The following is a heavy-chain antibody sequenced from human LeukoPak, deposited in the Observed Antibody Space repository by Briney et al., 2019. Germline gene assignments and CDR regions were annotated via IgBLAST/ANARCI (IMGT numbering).Heavy chain of an antibody. V-gene: IGHV1-8*01. CDR1: GYTFTSYD. CDR2: MNPNSGNT. Sequence: ASVKVSCKASGYTFTSYDINWVRQATGQGLEWMGWMNPNSGNTGYAQKFQGRVTMTRNTSISTAYMELSSLRPEDTAVDYCARGVGSSGWGRRGGGVDYWGQGTLVTVSS. D-gene: IGHD6-19*01. J-gene: IGHJ4*02. CDR3: ARGVGSSGWGRRGGGVDY.